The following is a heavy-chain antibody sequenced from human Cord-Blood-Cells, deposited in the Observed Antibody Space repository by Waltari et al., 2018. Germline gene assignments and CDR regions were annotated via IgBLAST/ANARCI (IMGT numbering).Heavy chain of an antibody. CDR2: IDYSGST. D-gene: IGHD6-6*01. CDR1: GGSISSHH. Sequence: QVQLQESGPGLVKPSETLSLTCTVSGGSISSHHWSWTRRPQGQGLEWIGYIDYSGSTNYNPSLKSRVTISVDTSKNQFSLKLSSVTAADTAVYYCARGDSSSYYYYYGMDVWGQGTTVTVSS. CDR3: ARGDSSSYYYYYGMDV. V-gene: IGHV4-59*11. J-gene: IGHJ6*02.